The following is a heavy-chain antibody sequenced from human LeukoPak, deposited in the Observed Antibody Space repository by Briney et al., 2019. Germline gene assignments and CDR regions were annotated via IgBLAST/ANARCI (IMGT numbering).Heavy chain of an antibody. CDR3: ARSVDTAIGSGYFDY. D-gene: IGHD5-18*01. CDR1: GGSFSGYY. Sequence: SETLSLTCAVYGGSFSGYYWSWIRQPPGKGLEWIGEINHSGSTNYNPSLKSRVTISVDTSKNQFSLKLSSVTAADTAVYYCARSVDTAIGSGYFDYWGQGTLVTVSS. CDR2: INHSGST. J-gene: IGHJ4*02. V-gene: IGHV4-34*01.